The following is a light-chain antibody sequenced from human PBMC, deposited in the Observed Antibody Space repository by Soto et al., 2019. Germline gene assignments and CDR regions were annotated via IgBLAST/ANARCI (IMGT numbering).Light chain of an antibody. CDR3: QQRSNWPPGLT. J-gene: IGKJ4*01. CDR1: QSVSSN. V-gene: IGKV3-11*01. CDR2: DAS. Sequence: EIVMTQSPATLSVSPGERATLSCRASQSVSSNLAWYQQKPGQAPRLLIYDASNRATGIPARFSGGGSGTDFTLTISSLEPEDFAVYYCQQRSNWPPGLTFGGGTKVDIK.